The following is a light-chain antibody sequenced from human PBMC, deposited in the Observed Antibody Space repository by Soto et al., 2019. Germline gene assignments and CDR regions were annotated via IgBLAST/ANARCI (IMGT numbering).Light chain of an antibody. CDR2: GNR. CDR1: SSNIGAGYD. V-gene: IGLV1-40*01. J-gene: IGLJ1*01. CDR3: QSYDTSLSGYV. Sequence: QPVLTQPPSVSGAPGQRVTISCTGSSSNIGAGYDVHWYQQLPGTAPKLLMYGNRNRPSGVPDRFSGSKSGTSASLAITGLQTEDEADYYCQSYDTSLSGYVFGTGTKLTVL.